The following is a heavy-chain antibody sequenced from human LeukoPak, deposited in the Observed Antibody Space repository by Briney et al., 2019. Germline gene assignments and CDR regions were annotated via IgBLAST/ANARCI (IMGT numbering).Heavy chain of an antibody. V-gene: IGHV3-30*04. J-gene: IGHJ4*02. CDR3: ARYKVPVGFDF. CDR2: ISYDGSNK. D-gene: IGHD2-2*01. CDR1: GFTLSTYS. Sequence: GSLRLSCAASGFTLSTYSIHWVRQAPGKGLEWVAMISYDGSNKYYADSVKGRFTISRDNSENRLYLQINSLKPDDTAVYFCARYKVPVGFDFWGQGTLVTVSS.